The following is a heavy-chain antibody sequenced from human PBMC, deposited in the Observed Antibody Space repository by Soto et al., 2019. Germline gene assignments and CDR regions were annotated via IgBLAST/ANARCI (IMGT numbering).Heavy chain of an antibody. CDR1: GGTFSSYA. CDR3: ARATAYAALSSGSYEQYYYYYGMDV. CDR2: SIPIFGTA. V-gene: IGHV1-69*13. D-gene: IGHD3-10*01. Sequence: SVKVSCKASGGTFSSYAISWVRQAPGQGLEWMGGSIPIFGTANYAQKFQGRVTITADESTSTAYMELSSLRSEDTAVYYCARATAYAALSSGSYEQYYYYYGMDVWGQGTTVTVSS. J-gene: IGHJ6*02.